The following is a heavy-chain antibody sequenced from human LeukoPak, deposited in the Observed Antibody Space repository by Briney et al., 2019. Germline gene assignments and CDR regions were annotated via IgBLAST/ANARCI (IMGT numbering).Heavy chain of an antibody. D-gene: IGHD3-16*02. V-gene: IGHV4-34*01. CDR2: INHSGST. CDR3: ARGHYDYVWGSYRYFPVYFDY. CDR1: GGSFSGYY. Sequence: SETLSLTCAVHGGSFSGYYWSWIRQPPGKGLEWIGEINHSGSTNYNPSLKSRVTISVDTSKNQFSLKLSSVTAADTAVYYCARGHYDYVWGSYRYFPVYFDYWGQGTLVTVSS. J-gene: IGHJ4*02.